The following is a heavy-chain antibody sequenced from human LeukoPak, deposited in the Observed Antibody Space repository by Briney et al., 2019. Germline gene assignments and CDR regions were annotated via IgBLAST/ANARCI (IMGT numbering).Heavy chain of an antibody. CDR3: TRVNFKWLVLDY. CDR2: IRSKAYGGTT. D-gene: IGHD6-19*01. Sequence: GGSLRLSYTASGFTFGDYAMSWVRQAPGKGLEWVGFIRSKAYGGTTEYAASVKGRFTISRDDSKSIAYLQMNSLKTEDTAVYYCTRVNFKWLVLDYWGQGTLVTVSS. J-gene: IGHJ4*02. CDR1: GFTFGDYA. V-gene: IGHV3-49*04.